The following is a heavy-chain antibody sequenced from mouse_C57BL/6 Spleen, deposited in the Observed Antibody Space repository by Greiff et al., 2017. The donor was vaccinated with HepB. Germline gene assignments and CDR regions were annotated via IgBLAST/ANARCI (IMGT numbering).Heavy chain of an antibody. CDR2: IDPETGGT. Sequence: QVQLKQSGAELVRPGASVTLSCKASGYTFTDYEMHWVKQTPVHGLEWIGAIDPETGGTAYNQKFKGKAILTADKSSSTAYMELRSLTSEDSAVYNCQSSYSNYEDYFDYWGQGTTLTVSS. J-gene: IGHJ2*01. CDR1: GYTFTDYE. V-gene: IGHV1-15*01. D-gene: IGHD2-5*01. CDR3: QSSYSNYEDYFDY.